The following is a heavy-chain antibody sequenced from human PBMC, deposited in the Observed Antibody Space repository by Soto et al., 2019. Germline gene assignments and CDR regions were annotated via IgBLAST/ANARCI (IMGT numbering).Heavy chain of an antibody. CDR1: GGSISSYY. Sequence: QVQLQESGPGLVKPSETLSLTCTVSGGSISSYYWSWIRQPPGKGLEWIVYIYYSGSTNYNPSLKSRVTISVDTSKNQFSLKLSSVTAADTAVYYCARGWGGYFDLWGRGTLVTVSS. D-gene: IGHD3-16*01. J-gene: IGHJ2*01. V-gene: IGHV4-59*01. CDR2: IYYSGST. CDR3: ARGWGGYFDL.